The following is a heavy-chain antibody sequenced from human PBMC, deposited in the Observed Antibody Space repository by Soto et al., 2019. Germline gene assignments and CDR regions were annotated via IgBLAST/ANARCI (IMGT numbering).Heavy chain of an antibody. CDR1: GFTFSSYG. Sequence: PGGSLRLSSAASGFTFSSYGMHWVRQAPGKGLEWVAVIWYDGSNKYYADSVKGRFTISRGNSKNTLYLQMNSLRAEDTAVYYCARETYYYDSSGYLKAPFDYWGQGTLVTVSS. D-gene: IGHD3-22*01. CDR2: IWYDGSNK. J-gene: IGHJ4*02. CDR3: ARETYYYDSSGYLKAPFDY. V-gene: IGHV3-33*01.